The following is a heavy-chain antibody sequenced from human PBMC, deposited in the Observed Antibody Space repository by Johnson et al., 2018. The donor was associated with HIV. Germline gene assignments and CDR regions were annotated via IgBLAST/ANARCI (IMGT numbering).Heavy chain of an antibody. CDR1: GFTFSDYY. D-gene: IGHD3-22*01. Sequence: QVQLVESGGGLVKPGGSLRLSCAASGFTFSDYYMSWIRQAPGKGLEWVSYITSTGITVYYTDSVKGRFTISRDNSKNTLYLQMNSLRAEDTAVYYCAILPDYYDSSGYYHDDAFDIWGQGTMVTVSS. CDR2: ITSTGITV. J-gene: IGHJ3*02. V-gene: IGHV3-11*01. CDR3: AILPDYYDSSGYYHDDAFDI.